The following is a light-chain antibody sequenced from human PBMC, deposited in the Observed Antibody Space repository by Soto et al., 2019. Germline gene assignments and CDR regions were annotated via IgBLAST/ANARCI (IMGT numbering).Light chain of an antibody. Sequence: QSVLTQPRSVSGSPGQSVTISCTGTIYVSWYQKHPDKAPKLIIYDGKKRPSGVPDRFSGSKSGSTASLTISGLQAEDEADYYCSLYTSENAYVFGTGTKVTV. CDR1: IY. CDR3: SLYTSENAYV. V-gene: IGLV2-11*01. CDR2: DGK. J-gene: IGLJ1*01.